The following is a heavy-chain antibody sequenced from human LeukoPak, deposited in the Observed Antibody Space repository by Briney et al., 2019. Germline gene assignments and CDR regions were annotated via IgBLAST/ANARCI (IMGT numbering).Heavy chain of an antibody. Sequence: GGSLRLSCAASGFTFSSYEMNWVRQAPGKGLEWVSYISSSGSTIYYADSVKGRFTISRDNAKNSLYLQMNSLRAEDTAVYDCARDRREIKLWPREYYYYYMDVWGKGTTVTISS. D-gene: IGHD5-18*01. CDR1: GFTFSSYE. CDR2: ISSSGSTI. J-gene: IGHJ6*03. V-gene: IGHV3-48*03. CDR3: ARDRREIKLWPREYYYYYMDV.